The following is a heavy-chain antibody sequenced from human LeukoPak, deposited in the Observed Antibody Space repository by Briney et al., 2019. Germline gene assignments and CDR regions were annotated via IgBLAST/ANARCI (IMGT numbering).Heavy chain of an antibody. CDR1: GFSFSSLH. CDR3: AKDPNGDYLGAFDS. D-gene: IGHD4-17*01. V-gene: IGHV3-23*01. CDR2: IHGSGGGT. Sequence: PGGSLRLSCAAAGFSFSSLHMSWVRQAPGKGLEWVSSIHGSGGGTNYADSVKGRFTISRDNSKKTLFLQMNRLRVDDTAVYYCAKDPNGDYLGAFDSWGQGTMVTVS. J-gene: IGHJ3*02.